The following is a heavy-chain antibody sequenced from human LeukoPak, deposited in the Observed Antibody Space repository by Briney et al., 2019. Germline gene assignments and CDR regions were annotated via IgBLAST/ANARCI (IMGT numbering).Heavy chain of an antibody. D-gene: IGHD4-11*01. CDR2: ISTDGSTT. J-gene: IGHJ5*02. Sequence: GGSLRLSCAASGFPFSNYWMHWVRQGPGKGLALVARISTDGSTTSYGDSVKGRFTVSRDNAKNTVYLQMNSLRAEDTGVYYCAKDNSPGWFGPWGQGTLVTVSS. CDR3: AKDNSPGWFGP. V-gene: IGHV3-74*01. CDR1: GFPFSNYW.